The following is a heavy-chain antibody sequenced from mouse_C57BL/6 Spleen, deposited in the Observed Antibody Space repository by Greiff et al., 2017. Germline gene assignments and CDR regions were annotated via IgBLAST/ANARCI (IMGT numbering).Heavy chain of an antibody. D-gene: IGHD2-5*01. Sequence: QVQLQQPGAELVMPGASVKLSCKASGYTFTSYWMHWVKQRPGQGLEWIGEIDPSDSYTNYNQKFKGKSTLTVDKSSSTAYMQLSSLTSEDSAVYYCARGGVPYSNPAYWGQGTLVTVSA. CDR2: IDPSDSYT. J-gene: IGHJ3*01. CDR1: GYTFTSYW. V-gene: IGHV1-69*01. CDR3: ARGGVPYSNPAY.